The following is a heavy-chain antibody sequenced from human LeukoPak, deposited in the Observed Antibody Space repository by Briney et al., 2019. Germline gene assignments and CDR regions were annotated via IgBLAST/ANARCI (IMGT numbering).Heavy chain of an antibody. V-gene: IGHV3-7*03. CDR2: IKQDGSEE. CDR3: ARDCGGDCYRTDAFDI. D-gene: IGHD2-21*02. J-gene: IGHJ3*02. Sequence: GSLRLSCAASGFTFSSYWMSWVRQAPGKGLEWVANIKQDGSEEYYVDSVKGRFTISRDNAKNSLYLQMNSLRAEDTAVYYCARDCGGDCYRTDAFDIWGQGTMVTVSS. CDR1: GFTFSSYW.